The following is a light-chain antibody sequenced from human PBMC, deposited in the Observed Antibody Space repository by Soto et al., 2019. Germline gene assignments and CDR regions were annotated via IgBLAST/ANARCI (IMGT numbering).Light chain of an antibody. CDR1: QSVSSD. V-gene: IGKV3-15*01. CDR3: QHYNNWRMYT. J-gene: IGKJ2*01. Sequence: EIVLTHSPATLSVSPGARATLSCRASQSVSSDLAWYQQRPGQAPRLLVYGASTRATGIPGRFSGSGSGTDFTLTISSLKSEDFAIYHCQHYNNWRMYTFGQGTKVDIK. CDR2: GAS.